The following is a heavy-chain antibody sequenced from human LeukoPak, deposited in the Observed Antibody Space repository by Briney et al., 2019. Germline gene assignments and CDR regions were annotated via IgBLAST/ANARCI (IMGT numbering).Heavy chain of an antibody. J-gene: IGHJ5*02. CDR1: GYTFTSYD. CDR2: MNPNSGNT. D-gene: IGHD4-17*01. V-gene: IGHV1-8*01. Sequence: GASVKVSCKASGYTFTSYDINWVRQATGQGLEWMGWMNPNSGNTGYAQKFQGRVTVTRNTSISTAYMELSSLRSEDTAVYYCAREFPHDYGDYVGPPKDWFDPWGQGTPVTVSS. CDR3: AREFPHDYGDYVGPPKDWFDP.